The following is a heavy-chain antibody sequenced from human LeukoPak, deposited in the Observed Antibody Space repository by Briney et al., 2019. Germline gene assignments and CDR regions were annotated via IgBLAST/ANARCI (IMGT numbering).Heavy chain of an antibody. D-gene: IGHD5-18*01. CDR2: IIPIFGTA. J-gene: IGHJ4*02. CDR1: GGTFSSYA. V-gene: IGHV1-69*05. Sequence: ASVKLSCKASGGTFSSYAISWVRQAPGQGLEWMGGIIPIFGTANYAQKFQGRVTITTDESTSTAYMELSSLRSVDTAVYYCARSADTAMVYFDYWGQGTLVTVSS. CDR3: ARSADTAMVYFDY.